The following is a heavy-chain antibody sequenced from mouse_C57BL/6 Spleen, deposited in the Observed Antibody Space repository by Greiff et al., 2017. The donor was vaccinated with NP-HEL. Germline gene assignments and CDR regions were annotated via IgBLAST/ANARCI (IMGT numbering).Heavy chain of an antibody. CDR3: ARRGYYGSSGGYFDV. D-gene: IGHD1-1*01. CDR2: IDPSDSET. CDR1: GYTFTSYW. J-gene: IGHJ1*03. V-gene: IGHV1-52*01. Sequence: QVQLQQPGAELVRPGSSVKLSCKASGYTFTSYWMHWVKQRPIQGLEWIGNIDPSDSETHYNQKFKDKATLTVDKSSSTAYMQLSSLTSEDSAVDYCARRGYYGSSGGYFDVWGTGTTVTVSS.